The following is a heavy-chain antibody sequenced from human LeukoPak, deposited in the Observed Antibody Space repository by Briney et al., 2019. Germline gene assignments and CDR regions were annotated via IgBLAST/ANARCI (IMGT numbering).Heavy chain of an antibody. CDR3: AREASSSWTPSFDY. J-gene: IGHJ4*02. CDR2: IKQDGSEK. V-gene: IGHV3-7*01. D-gene: IGHD6-13*01. Sequence: GGSLRLSCAASGFTFSSYWMSWVRQAPGKGLEWVANIKQDGSEKYYVDSVKGRFTNPRDNAKNSLYLQMNSLRAEDTAVYYCAREASSSWTPSFDYWGQGTLVTVSS. CDR1: GFTFSSYW.